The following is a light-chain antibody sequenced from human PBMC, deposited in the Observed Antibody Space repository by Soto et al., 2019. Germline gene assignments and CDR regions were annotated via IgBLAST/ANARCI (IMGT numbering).Light chain of an antibody. Sequence: QSALTQPASVSGSPGQSITISCTGTTGDVGGYDYVSWYQQYPYKAPKLIIYEVTNRPSGISNRFSCSKSGNTAFLTIYGLQAEDEADYYCSSHTSGNTRVFGTGTKLTVL. V-gene: IGLV2-14*01. CDR1: TGDVGGYDY. CDR3: SSHTSGNTRV. J-gene: IGLJ1*01. CDR2: EVT.